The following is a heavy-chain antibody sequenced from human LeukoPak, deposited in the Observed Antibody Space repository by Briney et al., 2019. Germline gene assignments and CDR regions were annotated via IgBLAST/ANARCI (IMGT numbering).Heavy chain of an antibody. V-gene: IGHV3-48*03. J-gene: IGHJ4*02. CDR2: ISFSDSYK. CDR1: GFTVSTYE. D-gene: IGHD2-15*01. CDR3: ARGGSQPITLHVFDY. Sequence: GGSLRLSCAASGFTVSTYEMNWVRQAPGKGLEWVSYISFSDSYKYYADSVKGRFTISRDSSKNTMYMQMNSLRAEDTAVYYCARGGSQPITLHVFDYWGQGILVTVSS.